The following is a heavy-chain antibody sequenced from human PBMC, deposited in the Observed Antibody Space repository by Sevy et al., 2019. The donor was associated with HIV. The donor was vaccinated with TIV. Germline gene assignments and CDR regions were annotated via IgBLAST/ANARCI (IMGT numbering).Heavy chain of an antibody. Sequence: SETLSLTCIVSGGSISDYYWSWIRQPPGKGPEWIGYIYYSGSTKYNPSLKSRVTISVDTSKNQFSLKLSSVTAADTAVYYCARVNYDSSGSYPTDYGMDVWGQRTTVTVSS. CDR3: ARVNYDSSGSYPTDYGMDV. D-gene: IGHD3-22*01. CDR2: IYYSGST. CDR1: GGSISDYY. J-gene: IGHJ6*02. V-gene: IGHV4-59*01.